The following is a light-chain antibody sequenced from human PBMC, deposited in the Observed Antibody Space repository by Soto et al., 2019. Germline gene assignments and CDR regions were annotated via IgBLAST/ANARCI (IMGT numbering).Light chain of an antibody. V-gene: IGKV3D-11*01. J-gene: IGKJ5*01. CDR3: QQSYSSLT. CDR2: PTS. CDR1: QAVNTI. Sequence: EIVLTQSPATLSASTGDRVTLSCRASQAVNTIFAWYQHTPGQAPRLLIYPTSTRAAGIPARFSGSGSETDFTLPIDRLEPEDFATYYCQQSYSSLTFGQGTRLETK.